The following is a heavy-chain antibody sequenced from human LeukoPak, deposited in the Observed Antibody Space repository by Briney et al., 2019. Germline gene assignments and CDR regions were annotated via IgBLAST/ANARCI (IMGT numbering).Heavy chain of an antibody. CDR2: ITPMYGTS. D-gene: IGHD5/OR15-5a*01. CDR1: GGTFSDYT. Sequence: SVKVSFKTNGGTFSDYTIHWVRHAPGQGLDWMGGITPMYGTSNYAQKFQGRLPIAADKSTNTVHMDLSSLRSEDTAIYYCARDNAGLYDAFDLWGLGTLVTVSS. J-gene: IGHJ4*02. CDR3: ARDNAGLYDAFDL. V-gene: IGHV1-69*06.